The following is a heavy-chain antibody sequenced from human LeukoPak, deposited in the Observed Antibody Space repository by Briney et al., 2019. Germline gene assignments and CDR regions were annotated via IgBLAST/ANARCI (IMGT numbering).Heavy chain of an antibody. J-gene: IGHJ5*01. Sequence: GGSLRLSCVASGFTFSSHAMDWVRQAPGKGLEWVSAISGSGGNTYYADSVKGRFIISRDHSKTTLFLQMNSLRAEDTAVYYCAKDLHDYGNYVGWFDSWGQGTLVTVSS. CDR3: AKDLHDYGNYVGWFDS. V-gene: IGHV3-23*01. CDR1: GFTFSSHA. D-gene: IGHD4-11*01. CDR2: ISGSGGNT.